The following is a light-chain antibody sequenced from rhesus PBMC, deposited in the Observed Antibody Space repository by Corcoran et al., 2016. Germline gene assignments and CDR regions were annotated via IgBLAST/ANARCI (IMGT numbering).Light chain of an antibody. CDR1: SSDIRDYNY. J-gene: IGLJ1*01. CDR3: CAYAGSYNYI. Sequence: QAALTQPRSVSGSPGQSVTISCTGTSSDIRDYNYFSWYQQHPDTAPKLIIYEVTKRPSGVSDRFSGSKSGSTASLTIAGLQAEDEADYFGCAYAGSYNYIFDVGTRLTVL. V-gene: IGLV2-32*01. CDR2: EVT.